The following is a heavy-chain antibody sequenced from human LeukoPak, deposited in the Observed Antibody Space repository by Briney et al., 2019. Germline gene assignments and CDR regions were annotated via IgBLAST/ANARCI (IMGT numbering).Heavy chain of an antibody. V-gene: IGHV1-2*06. CDR2: INPNSGGT. Sequence: ASVKVSCKASGYTFTGYYLHWVRQAPGQGLEWMGRINPNSGGTNYAQTFQGRVTMTRDTSISTVYMELSRLRSDDTAVYYCARDRTMVRGEVPNWFDPWGQGTLVTVSS. CDR3: ARDRTMVRGEVPNWFDP. D-gene: IGHD3-10*01. CDR1: GYTFTGYY. J-gene: IGHJ5*02.